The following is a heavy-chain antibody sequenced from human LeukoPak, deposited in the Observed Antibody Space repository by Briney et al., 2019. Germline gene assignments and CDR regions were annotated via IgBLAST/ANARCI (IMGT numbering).Heavy chain of an antibody. D-gene: IGHD1-26*01. J-gene: IGHJ5*02. CDR3: VYGGSYYVA. CDR2: IKEDGSEK. Sequence: GGSPRLSCVASGFTFSSYWMTWVRQAPGKGLELVANIKEDGSEKYYVDSVKGRFTISRDNAKNSLYLQMNSLRAEDTAAYFCVYGGSYYVAWGQGTLVTVSS. V-gene: IGHV3-7*01. CDR1: GFTFSSYW.